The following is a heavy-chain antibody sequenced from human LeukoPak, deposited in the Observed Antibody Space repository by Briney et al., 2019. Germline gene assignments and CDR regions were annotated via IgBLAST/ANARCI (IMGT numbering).Heavy chain of an antibody. CDR2: IYYSAST. CDR1: GGSISSGGYY. J-gene: IGHJ3*02. D-gene: IGHD3-10*01. Sequence: SETLSLTCTVSGGSISSGGYYWSWIRQHPGKGLEWIGYIYYSASTYYNPSLKSRVTISVDTSKNQFSLKLSSVTAADTAVYYCARDIGGTHDAFDIWGQGTMVTVSS. V-gene: IGHV4-31*03. CDR3: ARDIGGTHDAFDI.